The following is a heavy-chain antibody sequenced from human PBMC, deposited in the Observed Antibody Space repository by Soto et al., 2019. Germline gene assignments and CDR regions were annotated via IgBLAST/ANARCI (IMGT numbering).Heavy chain of an antibody. V-gene: IGHV1-8*01. D-gene: IGHD6-19*01. CDR2: MNPSTGNT. CDR3: ARGRIIVAGGVDP. Sequence: QVPLVQSGAEVKTPGASVKVSCKASGYTFTSYDIIWVRQATGQGLEWMGWMNPSTGNTDSAEKFQCRLTMTRNTSISTVYMELSSLSFEDTAVYYCARGRIIVAGGVDPWGQGTLVTVSS. J-gene: IGHJ5*02. CDR1: GYTFTSYD.